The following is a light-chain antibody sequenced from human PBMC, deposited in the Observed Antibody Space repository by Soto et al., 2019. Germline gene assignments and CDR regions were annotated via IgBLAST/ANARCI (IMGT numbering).Light chain of an antibody. CDR3: EQYNSWPPLYT. V-gene: IGKV3-20*01. CDR1: QSVSRDY. J-gene: IGKJ2*01. Sequence: EIVLAQSPGTLSLSPGQRATLSCRASQSVSRDYVAWYQHKPGQAPRLLIYAASSRPSGIPDRFGGSGSGTDFTLTISRLEPEDFALYYCEQYNSWPPLYTFGQGTKLEIK. CDR2: AAS.